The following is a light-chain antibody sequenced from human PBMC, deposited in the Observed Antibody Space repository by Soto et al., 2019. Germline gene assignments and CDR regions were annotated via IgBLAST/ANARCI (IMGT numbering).Light chain of an antibody. CDR2: WAS. J-gene: IGKJ1*01. CDR3: QQYYSMLRGT. CDR1: QSVLNRSLNKNY. V-gene: IGKV4-1*01. Sequence: DIVMTQSPDSLAVSLGERATINCKSSQSVLNRSLNKNYLAWYQQKVGQPPKLLIAWASTRESGVPDRFSGSGSGTDFTLTISSLQAEDEAVYYCQQYYSMLRGTFGRGTKVEIK.